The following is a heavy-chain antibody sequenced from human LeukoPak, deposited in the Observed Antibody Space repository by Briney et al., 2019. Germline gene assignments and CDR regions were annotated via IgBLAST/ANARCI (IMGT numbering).Heavy chain of an antibody. V-gene: IGHV3-74*03. J-gene: IGHJ4*02. CDR1: GFTFRNHW. D-gene: IGHD6-6*01. CDR3: ARDQRVTGRPDIDY. Sequence: GGSLRLSCAASGFTFRNHWMHWVRHTPGKGLVWVSRISSYGSSTTYADSVKGRFTISRDNAKNTLYLQMNNLRAEDTAMYYCARDQRVTGRPDIDYWGQGTLVIVSS. CDR2: ISSYGSST.